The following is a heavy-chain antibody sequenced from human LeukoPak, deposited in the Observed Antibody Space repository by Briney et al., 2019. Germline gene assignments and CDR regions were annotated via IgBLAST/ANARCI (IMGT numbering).Heavy chain of an antibody. V-gene: IGHV1-2*02. CDR3: ARDRSSSSSDYFDY. J-gene: IGHJ4*02. CDR2: INPNSGGT. D-gene: IGHD6-6*01. Sequence: ASVKVSCKASGYTFTGYYMHWVRQAPGQGLEWMGWINPNSGGTNYAQKFQGRVTMTRDMSTSTVYMELSSLRSEDTAVYYCARDRSSSSSDYFDYWGQGTLVTVSS. CDR1: GYTFTGYY.